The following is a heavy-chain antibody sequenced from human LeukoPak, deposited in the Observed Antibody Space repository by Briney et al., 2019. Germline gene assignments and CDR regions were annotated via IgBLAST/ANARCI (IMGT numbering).Heavy chain of an antibody. V-gene: IGHV4-38-2*02. CDR3: AGGGYSYGYIGLDY. CDR2: IYHSGST. CDR1: GYSISSGYY. Sequence: PSETLSLTCTVSGYSISSGYYWGWIRQPPGKGLEWIGSIYHSGSTYYNPSLKSRVTISVDTSKNQFSLKLSSVPAADTAVYYCAGGGYSYGYIGLDYWGQGTLVTVSS. D-gene: IGHD5-18*01. J-gene: IGHJ4*02.